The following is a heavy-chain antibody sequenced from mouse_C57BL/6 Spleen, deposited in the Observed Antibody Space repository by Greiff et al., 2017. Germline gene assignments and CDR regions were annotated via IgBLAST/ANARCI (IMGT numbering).Heavy chain of an antibody. J-gene: IGHJ2*01. CDR2: IHPRSGNT. CDR1: GYTFTSYG. D-gene: IGHD1-1*01. Sequence: VQLQQSGAELARPGASVKLSCKASGYTFTSYGISWVKQRTGQGLEWIGEIHPRSGNTYYNEKFKGKATLTEDKSSSTAYVELRSLTSEDSAVYFCARWYYEGYWGQGTTLTVSS. CDR3: ARWYYEGY. V-gene: IGHV1-81*01.